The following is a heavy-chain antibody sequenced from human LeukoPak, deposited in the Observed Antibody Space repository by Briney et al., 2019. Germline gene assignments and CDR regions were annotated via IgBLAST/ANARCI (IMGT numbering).Heavy chain of an antibody. Sequence: ASVKVSCKASGYTFTGYYMHWVRQAPGQGLEWMGWINPNSGGTNYAQKFQGRVTMTRDTSISTAYMELSRLRSDDTDVYYCARVVVVPAAPNWFDPWGQGTLVTVSS. CDR2: INPNSGGT. CDR1: GYTFTGYY. V-gene: IGHV1-2*02. J-gene: IGHJ5*02. D-gene: IGHD2-2*01. CDR3: ARVVVVPAAPNWFDP.